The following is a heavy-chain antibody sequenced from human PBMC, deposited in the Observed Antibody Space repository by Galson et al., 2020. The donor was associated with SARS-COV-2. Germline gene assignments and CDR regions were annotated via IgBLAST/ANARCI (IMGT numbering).Heavy chain of an antibody. CDR3: AKDRAGIAVAEIGY. CDR1: GFTFSNYA. CDR2: ISGSGGST. V-gene: IGHV3-23*01. J-gene: IGHJ4*02. D-gene: IGHD6-19*01. Sequence: GESLKISCAASGFTFSNYAMSWVRQAPGKGLEWVSAISGSGGSTYYADSVKGRFTISRDNSKNTLYLQMNSLRAEDTAVYYCAKDRAGIAVAEIGYWGQGTLVTVSS.